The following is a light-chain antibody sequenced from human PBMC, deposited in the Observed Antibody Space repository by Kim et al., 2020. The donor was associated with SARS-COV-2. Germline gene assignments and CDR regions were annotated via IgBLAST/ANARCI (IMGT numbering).Light chain of an antibody. Sequence: SSELTQDPAVSVALGQTVTITCQGDSLRKYYATWYQQKARQAPVLVFYAKDKRPSGVPDRFSGSSSGNTASLTITGAQAADEADYYCMSRDCRAKVVFVGGTQLTVL. V-gene: IGLV3-19*01. CDR3: MSRDCRAKVV. CDR2: AKD. J-gene: IGLJ2*01. CDR1: SLRKYY.